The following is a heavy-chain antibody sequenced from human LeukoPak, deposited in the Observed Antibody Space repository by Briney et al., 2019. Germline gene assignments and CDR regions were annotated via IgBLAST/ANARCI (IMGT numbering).Heavy chain of an antibody. CDR1: GGTFSSYA. CDR3: ARTGGSSWYQYFGFDY. Sequence: SVKVSCKASGGTFSSYAISWVRQAPGQGLVWMGGIIPIFGTANYAQKFQGRVTITADESTSTAYMELSSLRSEDTAVYYCARTGGSSWYQYFGFDYWGQGTLVTVSS. V-gene: IGHV1-69*13. D-gene: IGHD6-13*01. J-gene: IGHJ4*02. CDR2: IIPIFGTA.